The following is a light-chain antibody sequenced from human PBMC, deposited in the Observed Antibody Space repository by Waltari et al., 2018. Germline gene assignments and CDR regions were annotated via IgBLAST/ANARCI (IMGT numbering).Light chain of an antibody. Sequence: DIVLTQSPGTLSLSPGERATLPCRASQSVSSIYFAWYQQKPGQAPRLLIYGASSRATGIPDRFSGSGSGTDFTLTISRLEPEDFAVYYCQQYGGSTWTFGQGTKVEIK. CDR1: QSVSSIY. V-gene: IGKV3-20*01. J-gene: IGKJ1*01. CDR2: GAS. CDR3: QQYGGSTWT.